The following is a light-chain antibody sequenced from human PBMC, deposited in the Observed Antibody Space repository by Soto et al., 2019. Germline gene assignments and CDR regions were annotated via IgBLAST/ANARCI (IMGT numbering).Light chain of an antibody. V-gene: IGLV2-11*01. CDR2: DVN. CDR1: SSDVGGYNY. J-gene: IGLJ1*01. CDR3: CSYGGSFYV. Sequence: QSVLTQPHSVSGSPGQSVAISCSGTSSDVGGYNYVSWYQQHPGKAPKLIIFDVNKRPSGVPDRFSGSKSGSTASLTISGLQAEAEADYYCCSYGGSFYVVGTGTKVTVL.